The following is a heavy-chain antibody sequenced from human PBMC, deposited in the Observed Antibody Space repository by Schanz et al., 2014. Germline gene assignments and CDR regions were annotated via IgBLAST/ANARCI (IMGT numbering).Heavy chain of an antibody. CDR2: INPDSGGT. CDR3: ARERGVRGGGVWKVNWFDP. CDR1: GYTLTAYY. V-gene: IGHV1-2*02. J-gene: IGHJ5*02. D-gene: IGHD3-10*01. Sequence: QVQLVQSGAEVKKPGASVKVSCKASGYTLTAYYMHWVRQAPGQGLEWMGWINPDSGGTNYAQKFQGGVTMTRDMSINTAYMELSRLRSEDTAVYYCARERGVRGGGVWKVNWFDPWGQGTLVTVSS.